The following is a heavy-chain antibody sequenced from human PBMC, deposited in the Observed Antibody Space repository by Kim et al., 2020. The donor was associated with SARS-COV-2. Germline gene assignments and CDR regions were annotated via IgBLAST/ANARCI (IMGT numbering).Heavy chain of an antibody. Sequence: ASVKVSCKASGYTFTSYGISWVRQAPGQGLEWMGWISAYNGNTNYAQKLQGRVTITTDTSTSTAYMELRSLRSDDTAVYYCARDSSRSGSKIDAVGYWFDPWGQGTLVTVSS. CDR2: ISAYNGNT. J-gene: IGHJ5*02. CDR3: ARDSSRSGSKIDAVGYWFDP. D-gene: IGHD3-3*01. CDR1: GYTFTSYG. V-gene: IGHV1-18*01.